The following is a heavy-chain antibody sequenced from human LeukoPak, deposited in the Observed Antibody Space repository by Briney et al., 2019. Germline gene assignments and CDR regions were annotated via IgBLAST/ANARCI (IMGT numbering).Heavy chain of an antibody. V-gene: IGHV3-9*01. J-gene: IGHJ4*02. Sequence: PGRSLRLSCAASGFTFDDYAMHWVRQAPGKGLEWVSGISWNSGSIGYADSVKGRFTISRDNAKHSLYLQMNSLRAEDTALYYCAKGDSSSWLMYYFDYWGQGTLVTVSS. D-gene: IGHD6-13*01. CDR3: AKGDSSSWLMYYFDY. CDR1: GFTFDDYA. CDR2: ISWNSGSI.